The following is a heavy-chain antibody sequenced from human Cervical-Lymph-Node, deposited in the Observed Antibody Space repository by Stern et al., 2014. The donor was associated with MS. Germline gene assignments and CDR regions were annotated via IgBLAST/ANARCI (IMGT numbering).Heavy chain of an antibody. CDR2: IYYDGINK. V-gene: IGHV3-30-3*01. CDR3: ARDETRQVVSAMQF. J-gene: IGHJ3*01. D-gene: IGHD2-21*01. Sequence: QDQLVQSGGGVVQPGRSLRLSCAGSGFTFDSYALHWVRQAPGKGLEWVAVIYYDGINKYYTESVKGRFSMSRDNSKNMLYLQMTSLRTEDTAVYYCARDETRQVVSAMQFWGQGTMVTVS. CDR1: GFTFDSYA.